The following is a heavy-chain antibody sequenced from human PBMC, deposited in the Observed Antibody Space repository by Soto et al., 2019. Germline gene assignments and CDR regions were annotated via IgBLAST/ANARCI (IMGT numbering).Heavy chain of an antibody. D-gene: IGHD2-8*02. CDR2: IGTQHDT. CDR1: GLTFSAFD. J-gene: IGHJ5*02. CDR3: ARQASYWHGGGGWFDP. Sequence: DVQLVESGGGLVQPGGSLRLSCAASGLTFSAFDMHWVRQTTGKGLEWVAAIGTQHDTYYPDSVKGRFTISRENAKNSLCLQMNSLRAGDTDVYYCARQASYWHGGGGWFDPWGQGTLVTVSS. V-gene: IGHV3-13*01.